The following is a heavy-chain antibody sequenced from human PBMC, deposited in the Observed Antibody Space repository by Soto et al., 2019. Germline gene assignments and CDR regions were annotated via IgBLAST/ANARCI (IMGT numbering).Heavy chain of an antibody. Sequence: QVQLVQSGAEVKKPGSSVTVSCKASGGTFSSYTISWVRQAPGQGLEWMGGIITIFGTANYAQKFQGRVTIAADASTSTAYMGLSSLRSEDTAVYYCARGNHRWLQLWYFDLWGRGTLVTFSS. CDR3: ARGNHRWLQLWYFDL. CDR2: IITIFGTA. CDR1: GGTFSSYT. D-gene: IGHD5-12*01. V-gene: IGHV1-69*12. J-gene: IGHJ2*01.